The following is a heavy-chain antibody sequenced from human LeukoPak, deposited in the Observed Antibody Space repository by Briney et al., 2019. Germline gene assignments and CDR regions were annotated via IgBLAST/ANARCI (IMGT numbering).Heavy chain of an antibody. J-gene: IGHJ3*02. D-gene: IGHD4-17*01. CDR1: GFTFSSYW. CDR2: IKQDGREK. CDR3: ARDARMTTVTKAFDI. Sequence: GGSLRLSCAASGFTFSSYWMSWVRQAPGKGLEWVANIKQDGREKYYVDSVKGRFTISRDNAKNSLYLQMNSLRAEDTAVYYCARDARMTTVTKAFDIWGQGTMVTVSS. V-gene: IGHV3-7*01.